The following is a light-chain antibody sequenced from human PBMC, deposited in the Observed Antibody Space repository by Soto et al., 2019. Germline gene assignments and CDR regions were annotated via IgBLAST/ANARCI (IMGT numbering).Light chain of an antibody. CDR3: CSSAPSRTFV. J-gene: IGLJ1*01. V-gene: IGLV2-23*01. CDR2: EGS. Sequence: QCVVTQAASVSGSPGQSITISCAGSGSSVGTFSLVSWYQHHPGKVPKLIIYEGSKRPSGVSNRFSGSEPDNTASLTISGLQAEDEADYYCCSSAPSRTFVFGTGTKVTV. CDR1: GSSVGTFSL.